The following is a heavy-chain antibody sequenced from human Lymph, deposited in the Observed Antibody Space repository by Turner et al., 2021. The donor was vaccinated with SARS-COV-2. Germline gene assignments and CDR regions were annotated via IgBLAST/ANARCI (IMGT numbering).Heavy chain of an antibody. CDR2: ISDNNDNT. Sequence: VQPVPAGAEVKRPGASGNDSCKASGYTFTNYGISWVRQSPGEGLEWIGWISDNNDNTNYAQKLQGRVTMTTDTSTSTSYMELRRLRSDNTAVYYCARSNFDWLFSPDWFDPWSQGTLVIVS. V-gene: IGHV1-18*01. CDR1: GYTFTNYG. D-gene: IGHD3-9*01. J-gene: IGHJ5*02. CDR3: ARSNFDWLFSPDWFDP.